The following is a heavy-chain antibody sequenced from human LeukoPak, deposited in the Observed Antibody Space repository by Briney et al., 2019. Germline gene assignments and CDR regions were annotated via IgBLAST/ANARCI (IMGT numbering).Heavy chain of an antibody. D-gene: IGHD3-10*02. J-gene: IGHJ6*04. Sequence: GGSLRLSCAASGFPFSTYWMHWVRQAPGKGLVWVSYISSSGSTIYYADSVKGRFTISRDNAKNSLYLQMNSLRAEDTAVYYCAELGITMIGGVWGKGTTVTISS. CDR3: AELGITMIGGV. CDR2: ISSSGSTI. CDR1: GFPFSTYW. V-gene: IGHV3-48*04.